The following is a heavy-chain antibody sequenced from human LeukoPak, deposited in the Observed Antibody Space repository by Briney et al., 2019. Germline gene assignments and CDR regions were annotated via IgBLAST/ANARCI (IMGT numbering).Heavy chain of an antibody. CDR3: AKLGGDQPLNDAFDI. CDR1: GFTFSGSV. CDR2: IRSKDNNGAT. D-gene: IGHD2-21*02. J-gene: IGHJ3*02. V-gene: IGHV3-73*01. Sequence: GGSLRLSCAASGFTFSGSVIHWVRQASGKGLEWVGRIRSKDNNGATAYAASVKGRFTISRDDSKNTLYLQMNSLRAEDTAVYYCAKLGGDQPLNDAFDIWGQGTIVTVSS.